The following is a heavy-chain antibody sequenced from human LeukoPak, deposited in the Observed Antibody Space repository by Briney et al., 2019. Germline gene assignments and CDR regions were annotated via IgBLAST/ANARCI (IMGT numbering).Heavy chain of an antibody. CDR2: IYPGDSDT. CDR1: GSRFTSYW. D-gene: IGHD3-10*01. V-gene: IGHV5-51*01. J-gene: IGHJ5*02. Sequence: GASLEISCQGSGSRFTSYWIGWVRQLPGKGLEWMGIIYPGDSDTRYSPSFQGQVTISADKSISTAYLQWSSLKASDTAMYYCAKLKGDSGNYYNVPNLFDPWGQGTLVTVSS. CDR3: AKLKGDSGNYYNVPNLFDP.